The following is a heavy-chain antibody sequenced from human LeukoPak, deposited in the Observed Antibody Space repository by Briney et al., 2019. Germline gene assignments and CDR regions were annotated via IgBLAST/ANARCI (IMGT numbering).Heavy chain of an antibody. CDR3: ARGCYDSSGYYYDWFDP. J-gene: IGHJ5*02. Sequence: GASVKVSCKASGYTFTSYDINWVRQATGQGLEWMGWMNPNSGNTGYAQKFQGRVTMTRNTSISTAYMELSSLRSGDTAVYYCARGCYDSSGYYYDWFDPWGQGTLATVSS. CDR2: MNPNSGNT. D-gene: IGHD3-22*01. V-gene: IGHV1-8*01. CDR1: GYTFTSYD.